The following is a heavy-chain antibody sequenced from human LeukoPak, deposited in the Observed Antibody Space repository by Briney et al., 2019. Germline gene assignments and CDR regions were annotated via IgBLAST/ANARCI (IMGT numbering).Heavy chain of an antibody. V-gene: IGHV3-30*02. CDR3: AKAYGSGSYHDY. CDR2: IRYDGSDK. Sequence: PGGSLRLSCAASGFSFSSYGMHWVRQAPGKGLEWVAFIRYDGSDKYYADSVKGRFTISRDNSKNTLYLQMNSLRAEDTSVYYCAKAYGSGSYHDYWGQGTLVTVSS. J-gene: IGHJ4*02. CDR1: GFSFSSYG. D-gene: IGHD3-10*01.